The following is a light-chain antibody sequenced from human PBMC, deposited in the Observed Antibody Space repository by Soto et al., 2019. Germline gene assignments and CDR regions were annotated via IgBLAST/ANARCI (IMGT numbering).Light chain of an antibody. CDR2: EVS. V-gene: IGLV2-8*01. CDR1: SSDVGGYNY. Sequence: QSALTQPPSASGSPGQSVTISCTGTSSDVGGYNYVSWYQQHPGKAPKLMIYEVSKQPSGVPDRFSGSKSGNTASLTVSGLQAEDEADYYCSSYAGRNRGVFVTGTKLTVL. J-gene: IGLJ1*01. CDR3: SSYAGRNRGV.